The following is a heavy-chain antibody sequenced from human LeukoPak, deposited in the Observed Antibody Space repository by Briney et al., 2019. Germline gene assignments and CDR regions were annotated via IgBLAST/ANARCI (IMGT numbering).Heavy chain of an antibody. CDR2: INPNRGGT. CDR3: ARDSGGWELLKKHYYFDF. J-gene: IGHJ4*02. D-gene: IGHD1-26*01. CDR1: GYTFTGYY. V-gene: IGHV1-2*02. Sequence: ASVKVSCKASGYTFTGYYIHWVRQAPGQGLEWMGWINPNRGGTNYAQKFQGRVTMTRDTSISTAYMELSRLRSDDTAVYYCARDSGGWELLKKHYYFDFWGQGTLVTLSS.